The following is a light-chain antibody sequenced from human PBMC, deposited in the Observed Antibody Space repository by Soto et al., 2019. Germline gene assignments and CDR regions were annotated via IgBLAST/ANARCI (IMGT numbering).Light chain of an antibody. Sequence: QSVLTQPPSVSAAPGQKVSISCSGSSSNVGKNFVSWYQHVPGKAPKLLIYDNQKRPSGIPDRFSASKSGTSATLDITGLQTGDEADYYYGTWDSSLTIGVIFGGGTKLTVL. J-gene: IGLJ2*01. CDR2: DNQ. CDR1: SSNVGKNF. CDR3: GTWDSSLTIGVI. V-gene: IGLV1-51*01.